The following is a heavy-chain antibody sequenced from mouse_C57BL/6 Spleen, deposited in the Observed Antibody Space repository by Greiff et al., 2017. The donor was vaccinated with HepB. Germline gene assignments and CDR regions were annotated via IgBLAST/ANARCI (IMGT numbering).Heavy chain of an antibody. CDR3: ARSGSSSLYFDV. Sequence: VQLQQSGPELVKPGASVKISCKASGYAFSSSWMNWVKQRPGKGLEWIGRIYPGDGDTNYNGKFKGKATLTADKSSSTAYMQLSSLTSEDSAVYFCARSGSSSLYFDVWGTGTTVTVSS. CDR2: IYPGDGDT. V-gene: IGHV1-82*01. CDR1: GYAFSSSW. D-gene: IGHD1-1*01. J-gene: IGHJ1*03.